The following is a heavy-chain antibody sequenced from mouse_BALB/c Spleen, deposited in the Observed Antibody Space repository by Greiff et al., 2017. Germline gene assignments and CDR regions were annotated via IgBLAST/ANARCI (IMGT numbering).Heavy chain of an antibody. D-gene: IGHD2-14*01. J-gene: IGHJ3*01. Sequence: VQRVESGPGLVAPSQSLSITCTVSGFSLTSYGVSWVRQPPGKGLEWLGVIWGDGSTNYHSALISRLSIRNNISKSQVFLKLNNLRTDDTATYYCAKQGRYGAWFAYWGQGTLVTVSA. CDR1: GFSLTSYG. CDR3: AKQGRYGAWFAY. CDR2: IWGDGST. V-gene: IGHV2-3*01.